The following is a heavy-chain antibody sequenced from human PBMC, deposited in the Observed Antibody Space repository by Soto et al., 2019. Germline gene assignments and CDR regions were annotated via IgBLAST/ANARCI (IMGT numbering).Heavy chain of an antibody. J-gene: IGHJ4*02. Sequence: GGSLRLSCAASGFTCSSYSMNWVRQAPGKGLEWVSYISSSSSTIYYADSVKGRFTISRDNAKNSLYLQMNSLRAEDTAVYYCARANYDILAGYYWSYWGQGTLVTVSS. V-gene: IGHV3-48*01. CDR2: ISSSSSTI. CDR1: GFTCSSYS. CDR3: ARANYDILAGYYWSY. D-gene: IGHD3-9*01.